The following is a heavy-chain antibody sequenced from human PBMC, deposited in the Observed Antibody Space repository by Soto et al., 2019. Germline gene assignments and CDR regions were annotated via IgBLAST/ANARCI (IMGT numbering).Heavy chain of an antibody. V-gene: IGHV4-34*01. CDR1: GGSFSSYY. D-gene: IGHD2-2*01. CDR3: ATHCSSTSCYYTFDP. Sequence: QVQLQQWGAGLLKPSETLSLTCAVYGGSFSSYYWSWIRQPPGKGLEWIGQINNYGSTDYNPSLTSRVTISVDTSKNPFSLRLSSVTAADTAMYYCATHCSSTSCYYTFDPWGQGTLVTVSS. CDR2: INNYGST. J-gene: IGHJ5*02.